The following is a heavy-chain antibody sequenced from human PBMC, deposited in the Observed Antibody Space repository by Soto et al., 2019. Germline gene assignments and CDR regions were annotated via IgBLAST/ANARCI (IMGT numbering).Heavy chain of an antibody. CDR1: GFIFSSYG. D-gene: IGHD2-15*01. CDR3: AKDELPLVVVAAPLDY. Sequence: QVQLVESGGGVVQPGRSLRLSCAASGFIFSSYGMHWVRQAPGKGLEWVAVIWYDGGNKYYADSVKGRFTISRDNSKNTLYLQMNSLRAEDTAVYYCAKDELPLVVVAAPLDYWGQGTLVTVSS. V-gene: IGHV3-33*06. J-gene: IGHJ4*02. CDR2: IWYDGGNK.